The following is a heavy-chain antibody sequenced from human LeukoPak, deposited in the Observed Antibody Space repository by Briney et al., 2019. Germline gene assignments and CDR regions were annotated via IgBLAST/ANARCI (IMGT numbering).Heavy chain of an antibody. D-gene: IGHD3-3*01. V-gene: IGHV3-23*01. CDR3: AKNGVVITYYFDY. CDR2: ITASGANT. CDR1: EFTFNNYV. J-gene: IGHJ4*02. Sequence: GGSLRLSCAASEFTFNNYVMRWVRQAPGKGLEWVSSITASGANTYYADSVRGRFTISRDNSKNTLYLQMNSLRAEDTAVYYCAKNGVVITYYFDYWGQGTLVTVSS.